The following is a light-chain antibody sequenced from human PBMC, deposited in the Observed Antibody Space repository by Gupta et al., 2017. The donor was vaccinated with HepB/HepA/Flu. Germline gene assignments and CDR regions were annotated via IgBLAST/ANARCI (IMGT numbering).Light chain of an antibody. CDR3: AAGDASLNGQV. J-gene: IGLJ3*02. CDR2: SNN. CDR1: SSNIGSNT. V-gene: IGLV1-44*01. Sequence: QSVLTQPPSASGTPGQRVTISCSGSSSNIGSNTVNWYHPLPGTAPKLLIYSNNKRPSGVPDRFSGSKSVTSASLAISGLQAEDEADYYCAAGDASLNGQVFGGGTKLTVL.